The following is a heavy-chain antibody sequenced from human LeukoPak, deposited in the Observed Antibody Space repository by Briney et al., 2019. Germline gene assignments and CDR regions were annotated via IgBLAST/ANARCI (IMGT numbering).Heavy chain of an antibody. D-gene: IGHD1-26*01. V-gene: IGHV1-46*01. CDR1: GYTFTSYY. J-gene: IGHJ4*02. CDR2: INPSGGST. CDR3: ARDSGSYPGSPFDY. Sequence: ASVKVSCKASGYTFTSYYMHWVRQAPGQGLEWMGIINPSGGSTSYAQKFQGRVTITADESTSTAYMELSSLRSEDTAVYYCARDSGSYPGSPFDYWGQGTLVTVSS.